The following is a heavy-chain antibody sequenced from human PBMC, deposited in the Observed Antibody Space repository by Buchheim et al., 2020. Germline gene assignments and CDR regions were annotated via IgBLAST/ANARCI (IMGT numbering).Heavy chain of an antibody. D-gene: IGHD3-22*01. CDR2: ISGSGGST. Sequence: EVQLLESGGGLVQPGGSPRLSCAASGFTFTTSPMSWVRQAPGKGLEWVSGISGSGGSTYYADSVRGRFTISRDNSKNTLYLQMNSLRAEDTAVYYCAKDRDSRGYYYFDYWGQGTL. CDR1: GFTFTTSP. CDR3: AKDRDSRGYYYFDY. V-gene: IGHV3-23*01. J-gene: IGHJ4*02.